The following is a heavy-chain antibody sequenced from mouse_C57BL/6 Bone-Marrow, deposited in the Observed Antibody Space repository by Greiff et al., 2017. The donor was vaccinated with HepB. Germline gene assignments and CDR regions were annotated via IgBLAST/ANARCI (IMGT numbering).Heavy chain of an antibody. CDR1: GYTFTSYW. CDR3: AREDTTVVHYFDY. CDR2: IDPNSGGT. J-gene: IGHJ2*01. V-gene: IGHV1-72*01. Sequence: QVQLQQSGAELVKPGASVKLSCKASGYTFTSYWMHWVKQRPGRGLEWIGRIDPNSGGTKYNEKFKSKATLTVDKPSSTAYMQLSSLTSEDSSVYYSAREDTTVVHYFDYWGQGTTLTVSS. D-gene: IGHD1-1*01.